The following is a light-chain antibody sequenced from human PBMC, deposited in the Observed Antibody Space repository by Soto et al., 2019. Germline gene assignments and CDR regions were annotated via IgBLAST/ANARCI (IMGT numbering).Light chain of an antibody. CDR1: QSVSTY. CDR3: QRRSFWLT. Sequence: EIVLTQSPATLSLSPGERATLSCRASQSVSTYLAWYQQKPGQAPRLLIYDASNRATGIPTRFSGSESGTDFTLTISSLESEDFAYYYCQRRSFWLTFGGGTKVEIK. J-gene: IGKJ4*01. CDR2: DAS. V-gene: IGKV3-11*01.